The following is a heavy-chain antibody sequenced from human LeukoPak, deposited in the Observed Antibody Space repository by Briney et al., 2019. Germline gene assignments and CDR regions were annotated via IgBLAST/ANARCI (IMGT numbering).Heavy chain of an antibody. J-gene: IGHJ4*02. V-gene: IGHV1-8*01. CDR1: GYTFTSYD. CDR3: ARGRKNDFWSGYYPYYFDY. Sequence: GASVKVSCKASGYTFTSYDINWVRQATGQGLEWMGWMNPNSGNTGYAQKFQGRVTMTRNTSISTAYMELSSLRSEDTAVYYCARGRKNDFWSGYYPYYFDYWGREPWSPSPQ. CDR2: MNPNSGNT. D-gene: IGHD3-3*01.